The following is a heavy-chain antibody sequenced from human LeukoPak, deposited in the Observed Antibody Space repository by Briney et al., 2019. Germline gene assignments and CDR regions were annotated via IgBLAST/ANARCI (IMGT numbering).Heavy chain of an antibody. CDR2: IYYSGST. D-gene: IGHD3-22*01. J-gene: IGHJ4*02. CDR1: GGSISSYY. CDR3: ARGNTDSSGYYYFDY. Sequence: SETPSLTCTVSGGSISSYYWSWIRQPPGKGLEWIGYIYYSGSTNYNPSLKSRVTISVDASKNQFSLKLSSVTAADTAVYYCARGNTDSSGYYYFDYWGQGTLVTVSS. V-gene: IGHV4-59*08.